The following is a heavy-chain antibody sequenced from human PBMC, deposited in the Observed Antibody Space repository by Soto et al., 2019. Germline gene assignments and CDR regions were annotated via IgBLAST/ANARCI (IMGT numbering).Heavy chain of an antibody. J-gene: IGHJ6*02. D-gene: IGHD2-21*01. CDR2: IYYSGST. CDR1: GGSISSGGYY. Sequence: QVQLQESGPGLVKPSQTLSLTCTVSGGSISSGGYYWSWIRQHPGKGLEWIGYIYYSGSTYYNPSLKRRVTCSVDTSKNLFSLKLRSVTAADTAVYYCAASCVGCGGFNYYGMDVWGQGTTVTVAS. V-gene: IGHV4-31*03. CDR3: AASCVGCGGFNYYGMDV.